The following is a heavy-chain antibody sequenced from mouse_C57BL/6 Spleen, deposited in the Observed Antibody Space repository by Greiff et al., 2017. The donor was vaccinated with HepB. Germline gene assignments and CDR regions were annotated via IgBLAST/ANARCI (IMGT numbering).Heavy chain of an antibody. CDR1: GYTFTSYW. Sequence: QVQLKQPGAELVKPGASVKMSCKASGYTFTSYWITWVKQRPGQGLEWIGDIYPGSGSTNYNEKFKSKATLTVDTSSSTAYMQLSSLTSEDSAVYYCARTMVTTGYYAMDYWGQGTSVTVSS. CDR2: IYPGSGST. CDR3: ARTMVTTGYYAMDY. D-gene: IGHD2-2*01. V-gene: IGHV1-55*01. J-gene: IGHJ4*01.